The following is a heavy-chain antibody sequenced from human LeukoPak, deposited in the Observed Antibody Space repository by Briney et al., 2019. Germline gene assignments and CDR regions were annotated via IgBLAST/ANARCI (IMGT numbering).Heavy chain of an antibody. CDR2: MNPNSGNA. Sequence: ASVKVSCKASGYTFTTYDLNWVRQATGQGFEWMGWMNPNSGNAGYAQKFQGRVTMTRNTSISTAYMELSNLTSEETAVYYCARRIRGAPTDYWGQGTLVTVSS. D-gene: IGHD3-10*01. V-gene: IGHV1-8*01. J-gene: IGHJ4*02. CDR3: ARRIRGAPTDY. CDR1: GYTFTTYD.